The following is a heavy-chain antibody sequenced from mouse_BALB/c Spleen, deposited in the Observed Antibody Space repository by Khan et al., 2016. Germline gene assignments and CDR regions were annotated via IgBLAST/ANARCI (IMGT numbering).Heavy chain of an antibody. J-gene: IGHJ2*01. D-gene: IGHD2-3*01. CDR1: GISITTGNYR. V-gene: IGHV3-5*02. Sequence: EVQLQESGPGLVKPSQTVSLTCTVTGISITTGNYRWSWIRQFPGNKLEWIGYIYYSGTITYNPSLTRRTTITRDTSKNQFCLEMNSLTAEDTSTYYGARGDGYYYSDYWGQRTTLTVSS. CDR3: ARGDGYYYSDY. CDR2: IYYSGTI.